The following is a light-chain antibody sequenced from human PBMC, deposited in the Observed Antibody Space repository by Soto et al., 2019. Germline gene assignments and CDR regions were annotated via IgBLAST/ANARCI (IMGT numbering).Light chain of an antibody. CDR3: HQYASSPWT. Sequence: DIVMTQSPDSLALSLGERATINCKSSQSVLYSPNHKNYLAWYQQKPGQPPKLLLYWASMRESGVPDRFSGSASGTDFTLTISSLQAEDVAVYYCHQYASSPWTFGPGTKVEIK. V-gene: IGKV4-1*01. J-gene: IGKJ1*01. CDR1: QSVLYSPNHKNY. CDR2: WAS.